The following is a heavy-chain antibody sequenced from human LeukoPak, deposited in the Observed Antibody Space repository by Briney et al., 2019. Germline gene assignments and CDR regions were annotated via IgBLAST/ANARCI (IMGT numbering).Heavy chain of an antibody. J-gene: IGHJ3*02. V-gene: IGHV3-53*01. Sequence: PGGSLRLSCAASGFTVSSNYMSWVRQAPGKGLEWVSVIYSGGSTCYADSVKGRFTISRDNSKDTLYLQMNSLRAEDTAVYYCARDSWRSGGSFDIWGQGTMVTVSS. D-gene: IGHD1-26*01. CDR1: GFTVSSNY. CDR3: ARDSWRSGGSFDI. CDR2: IYSGGST.